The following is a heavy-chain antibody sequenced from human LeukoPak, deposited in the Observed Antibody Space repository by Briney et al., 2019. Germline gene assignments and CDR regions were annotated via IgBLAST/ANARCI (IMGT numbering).Heavy chain of an antibody. Sequence: GGSLRLSCVASGFTVSSNYMSWVRQAPGKGLEWVSVIYSGGSTYYADSVKGRFTISRDNSKNTLYLQMNSLRAEDTAVYYCARAESGQWYIDYWGQGTLVTVSS. CDR2: IYSGGST. V-gene: IGHV3-66*01. CDR1: GFTVSSNY. J-gene: IGHJ4*02. D-gene: IGHD6-19*01. CDR3: ARAESGQWYIDY.